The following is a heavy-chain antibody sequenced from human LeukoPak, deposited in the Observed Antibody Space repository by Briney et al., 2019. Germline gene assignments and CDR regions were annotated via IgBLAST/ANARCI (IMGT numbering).Heavy chain of an antibody. D-gene: IGHD1-26*01. CDR1: GASVSGSPYY. J-gene: IGHJ4*02. V-gene: IGHV4-39*01. CDR2: IYSSGST. CDR3: AKSGGYGLIDY. Sequence: PSETLSLTCTVSGASVSGSPYYWGGIPQPPGKVLEWIGSIYSSGSTYYNASLQSRVTISIETSKNQISLRLNSVTAADTAIYYCAKSGGYGLIDYWGQGTLVTVSS.